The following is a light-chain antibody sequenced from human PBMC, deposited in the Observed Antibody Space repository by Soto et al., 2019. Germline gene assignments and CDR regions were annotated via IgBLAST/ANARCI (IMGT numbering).Light chain of an antibody. V-gene: IGKV3-15*01. J-gene: IGKJ3*01. Sequence: EIVMTQSPVTLSVSPGERATLSCRASQRVRRNLAWYQQKPGQAPRLLISSASTRAAGIPDRFSGSGSGTEFTLTISDLQSEDVALYCCQQYIDWPTFGPGTKVDIK. CDR1: QRVRRN. CDR3: QQYIDWPT. CDR2: SAS.